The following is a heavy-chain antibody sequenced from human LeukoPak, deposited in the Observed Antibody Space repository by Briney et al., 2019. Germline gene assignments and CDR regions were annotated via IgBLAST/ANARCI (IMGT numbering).Heavy chain of an antibody. J-gene: IGHJ6*03. CDR1: GGSISNSSYY. V-gene: IGHV4-39*01. CDR2: IYYSGST. D-gene: IGHD2-15*01. CDR3: ASFYCSGGSCYQYYYYYYMDV. Sequence: PSETLSLTCTVSGGSISNSSYYWGWIRQPPGKGLEWIGSIYYSGSTYYNPSLKSRVTISVDTSKNQFSLKLSSVTAADTAVYYCASFYCSGGSCYQYYYYYYMDVWGKGTTVTISS.